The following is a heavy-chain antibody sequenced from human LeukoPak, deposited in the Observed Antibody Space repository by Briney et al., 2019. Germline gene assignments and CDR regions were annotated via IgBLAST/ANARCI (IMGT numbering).Heavy chain of an antibody. Sequence: GGSLRLSCAASGFTFSSYAMHWVRQAPGKGLEWVAVTSYDGRNKYYADSVKGRFTISRDNSKNTLYLQMNSLRAEDTAVYYCAREGTWSYYYDYWGQGTLVTVSS. V-gene: IGHV3-30*04. CDR1: GFTFSSYA. D-gene: IGHD1-26*01. CDR2: TSYDGRNK. J-gene: IGHJ4*02. CDR3: AREGTWSYYYDY.